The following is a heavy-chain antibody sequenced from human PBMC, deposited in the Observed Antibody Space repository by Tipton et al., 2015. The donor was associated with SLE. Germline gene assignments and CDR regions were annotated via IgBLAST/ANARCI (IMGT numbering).Heavy chain of an antibody. CDR2: ISSTGYTI. CDR1: GFSFSSYE. CDR3: ARCGAPGNYDFWSGYPDFYYYYMDV. Sequence: SLRLSCAASGFSFSSYEMNWVRQAPGKGLEWVSYISSTGYTIYYADSVKGRFTISRDNAKNSLYLQMNSLRAEDTAVYYCARCGAPGNYDFWSGYPDFYYYYMDVWGKGTTVTVSS. V-gene: IGHV3-48*03. D-gene: IGHD3-3*01. J-gene: IGHJ6*03.